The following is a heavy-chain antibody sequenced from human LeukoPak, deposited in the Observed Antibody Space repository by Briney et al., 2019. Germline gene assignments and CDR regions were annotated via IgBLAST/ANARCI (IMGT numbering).Heavy chain of an antibody. D-gene: IGHD4/OR15-4a*01. J-gene: IGHJ6*02. CDR1: GGSFSGYY. CDR2: INHSGST. V-gene: IGHV4-34*01. CDR3: ARKPTMVVANYYYYGMDV. Sequence: PSETLSLTCAVYGGSFSGYYWSWIRQPPGKGLEWIGEINHSGSTNYNPSLKSRVTISVDTSKNQFSLKLSSVTAADTAVYYCARKPTMVVANYYYYGMDVWGQGTTVTVSS.